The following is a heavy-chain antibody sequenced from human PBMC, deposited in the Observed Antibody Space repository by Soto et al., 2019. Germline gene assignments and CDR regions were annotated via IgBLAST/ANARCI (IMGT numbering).Heavy chain of an antibody. D-gene: IGHD2-15*01. Sequence: PGGSLRLSCAASGFTFSSYAMHWVRQAPGKGLEWVAVISYDGSNKYYADSVKGRFTISRDNSKNTLYLQMNSLRAEDTAVYYCARELEGGYCSGGSCPSYYYYYGMDVWGQGTTVTVSS. V-gene: IGHV3-30-3*01. CDR2: ISYDGSNK. CDR3: ARELEGGYCSGGSCPSYYYYYGMDV. J-gene: IGHJ6*02. CDR1: GFTFSSYA.